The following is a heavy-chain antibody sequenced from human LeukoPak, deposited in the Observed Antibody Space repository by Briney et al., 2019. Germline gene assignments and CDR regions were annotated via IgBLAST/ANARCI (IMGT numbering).Heavy chain of an antibody. J-gene: IGHJ3*02. CDR1: GFTFSSYS. Sequence: GGSLRLSCAASGFTFSSYSMNWVRQAPGKGLEWVSSISSGSSYIYYADSVKGRFTISRDNAKNSLYLQMNSLRAEDTAVYYCARDMEKAYDAFDIWGQGTMVTVSS. CDR3: ARDMEKAYDAFDI. V-gene: IGHV3-21*01. D-gene: IGHD3-3*01. CDR2: ISSGSSYI.